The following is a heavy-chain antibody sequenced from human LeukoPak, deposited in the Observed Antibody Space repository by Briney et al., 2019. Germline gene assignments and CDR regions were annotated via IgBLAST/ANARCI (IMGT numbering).Heavy chain of an antibody. CDR3: TYFGGYSYGPYYYYMDV. J-gene: IGHJ6*03. CDR1: GFTFGDYA. CDR2: IRSKAYGGTT. D-gene: IGHD5-18*01. V-gene: IGHV3-49*03. Sequence: PGGSLRLSCTASGFTFGDYAMSWFRQSPGKGLEWVVFIRSKAYGGTTEYDESVKGRFTISRDDSKNTLYLQMNSLKTEDTAVYYCTYFGGYSYGPYYYYMDVWGKGTTVTISS.